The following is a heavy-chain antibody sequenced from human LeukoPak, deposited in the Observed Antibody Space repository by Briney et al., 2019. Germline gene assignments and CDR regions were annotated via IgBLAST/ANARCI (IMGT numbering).Heavy chain of an antibody. J-gene: IGHJ4*02. Sequence: SETLSLTCTVSGGSISSYYWSWIRQPPGKGREWIGYIYYSGSTNYTPSLKSRVTISVDTSKNQFSLKLSSVTAADTAVYYCARGSSGWPFDYWGQGTLVTVSS. D-gene: IGHD6-19*01. CDR1: GGSISSYY. V-gene: IGHV4-59*08. CDR3: ARGSSGWPFDY. CDR2: IYYSGST.